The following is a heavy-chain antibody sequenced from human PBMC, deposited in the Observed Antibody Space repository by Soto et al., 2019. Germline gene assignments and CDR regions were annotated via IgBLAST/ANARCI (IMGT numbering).Heavy chain of an antibody. J-gene: IGHJ4*02. V-gene: IGHV3-30-3*01. CDR1: GFTFSIYA. Sequence: QVQLVESGGGVVQPGRSLRLSCEVSGFTFSIYAMHWVRQAPGKGLDWVAVISYDEGSEYYADSVKGRFTISRDNSKNTLYLQMNSLRAEDTAVYYCARDLRWGGDSDSPGFDYWGQGTLVTVSS. D-gene: IGHD3-22*01. CDR2: ISYDEGSE. CDR3: ARDLRWGGDSDSPGFDY.